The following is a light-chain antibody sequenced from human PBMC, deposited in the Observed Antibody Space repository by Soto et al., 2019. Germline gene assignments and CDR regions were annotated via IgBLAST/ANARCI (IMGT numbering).Light chain of an antibody. CDR1: QSVSSNY. CDR2: GAS. Sequence: EIVLTQSPGTLSLSPGERATLSCRASQSVSSNYLAWYQQNPGQAPRLLIYGASSRATGIPDRFSGSGSGTDFTFTISRLEPEDFAVYYCQQYGSSRWTFGQGTRVEIK. J-gene: IGKJ1*01. V-gene: IGKV3-20*01. CDR3: QQYGSSRWT.